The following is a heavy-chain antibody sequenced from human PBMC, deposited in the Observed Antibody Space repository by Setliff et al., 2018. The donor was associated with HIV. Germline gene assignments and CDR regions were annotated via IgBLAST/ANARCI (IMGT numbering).Heavy chain of an antibody. CDR1: GGSISSYY. D-gene: IGHD2-2*01. J-gene: IGHJ5*02. Sequence: SETLSLTCTVSGGSISSYYWSWIRQPPGKGLEWIGYIYSTGSTKYNPSLKSRVTMSLDPSKTQYSLKLSSVTAADTAVYYCARAPCAGGTCYARFDPWGQGTLVTVSS. V-gene: IGHV4-4*09. CDR3: ARAPCAGGTCYARFDP. CDR2: IYSTGST.